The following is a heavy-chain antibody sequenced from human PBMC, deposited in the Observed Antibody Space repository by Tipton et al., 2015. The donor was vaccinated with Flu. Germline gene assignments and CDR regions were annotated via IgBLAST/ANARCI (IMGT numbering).Heavy chain of an antibody. CDR2: IYPGDSDT. Sequence: QLVQSGAEVKKPGESLKISCKGSGYSFTSYWIGWVRQMPGKGLEWMGIIYPGDSDTRYSPSFQGQVTISADKSISTAYLQWSSLKASDTAMYYCARRYYDFWSGATNWFDPWGQGTLVTVSS. D-gene: IGHD3-3*01. CDR1: GYSFTSYW. V-gene: IGHV5-51*01. CDR3: ARRYYDFWSGATNWFDP. J-gene: IGHJ5*02.